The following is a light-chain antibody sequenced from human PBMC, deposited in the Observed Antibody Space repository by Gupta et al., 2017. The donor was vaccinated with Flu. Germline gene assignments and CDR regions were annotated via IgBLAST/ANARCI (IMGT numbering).Light chain of an antibody. J-gene: IGLJ3*02. V-gene: IGLV1-51*02. CDR2: DNN. CDR3: GSWDSSRSGWV. CDR1: SSNIGNNY. Sequence: KVTISCSGSSSNIGNNYVAWYQQLPATDPNLLIFDNNRRRSGIPDRFFGSTSATTATLLITCLLTGDEADDYCGSWDSSRSGWVFGGGTTLTGL.